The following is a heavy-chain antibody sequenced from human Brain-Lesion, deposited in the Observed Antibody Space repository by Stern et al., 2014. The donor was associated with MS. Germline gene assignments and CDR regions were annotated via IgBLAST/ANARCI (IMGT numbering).Heavy chain of an antibody. J-gene: IGHJ5*02. CDR1: GGSVSSTSYA. CDR2: LYYSGNT. V-gene: IGHV4-39*01. CDR3: AGEEDIRYCSGGSCTGNWFDP. Sequence: VQLVESGPGLVKPSETLSLTCTVAGGSVSSTSYAWAWIRQPPGKGLEWIGTLYYSGNTHYSPSLKSRLTISLDTSKNQVSLQLGSLTAADTAVYYCAGEEDIRYCSGGSCTGNWFDPWGQGTLVTVSS. D-gene: IGHD2-15*01.